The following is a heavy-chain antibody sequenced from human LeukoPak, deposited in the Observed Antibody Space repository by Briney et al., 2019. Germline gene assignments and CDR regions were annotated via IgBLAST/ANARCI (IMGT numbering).Heavy chain of an antibody. Sequence: GASVKVSCKASGYTFTSYYMHWVRQAPGQGLEWMGIINPSGGSTSYAQKFQGRVTMTRVTSISTAYMELSSLRSDDTAVYYCASVSRGYDLSQLDYWGQGTLVTVSS. J-gene: IGHJ4*02. D-gene: IGHD5-12*01. CDR3: ASVSRGYDLSQLDY. V-gene: IGHV1-46*01. CDR2: INPSGGST. CDR1: GYTFTSYY.